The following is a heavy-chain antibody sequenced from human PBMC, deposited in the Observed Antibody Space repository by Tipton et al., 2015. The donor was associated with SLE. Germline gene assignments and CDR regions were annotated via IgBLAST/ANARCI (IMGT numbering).Heavy chain of an antibody. D-gene: IGHD3-22*01. CDR3: ARGDFYDSADSHNDAFDI. Sequence: RSLRLSCAASGFTISTSGMHWVRQAPGKGLEWVSVMWNDGSKKYYAESVKGRFTISRDNAKNSLYLQMNSLRAEDTAVYYCARGDFYDSADSHNDAFDIWGQGTLVTVSS. V-gene: IGHV3-33*01. J-gene: IGHJ3*02. CDR1: GFTISTSG. CDR2: MWNDGSKK.